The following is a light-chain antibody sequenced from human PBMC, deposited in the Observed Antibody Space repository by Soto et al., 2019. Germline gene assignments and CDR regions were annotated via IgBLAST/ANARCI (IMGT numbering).Light chain of an antibody. Sequence: EIVLTQAPATLSLSPGERATLSCRASQSVSSYLAWYQQKPGQAPRLLIYDASNRATGIPARFSGSGSGTDFTLTISSLEPDDCAVYYCQQRSNWPPGYSFGGGTKGEIK. CDR2: DAS. CDR3: QQRSNWPPGYS. J-gene: IGKJ4*01. V-gene: IGKV3-11*01. CDR1: QSVSSY.